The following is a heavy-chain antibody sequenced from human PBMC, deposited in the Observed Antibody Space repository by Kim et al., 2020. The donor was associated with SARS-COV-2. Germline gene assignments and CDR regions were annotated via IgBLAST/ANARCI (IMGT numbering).Heavy chain of an antibody. J-gene: IGHJ4*02. Sequence: GGSLRLSCAASGFTFDDYAMHWVRQAPGKGLEWVSGISWNSGSIGYADSVKGRFTISRDNAKNSLYLQMNSLRAEDTALYYCAKDIGDGYSSGWLDYWGQGTLVTVSS. CDR3: AKDIGDGYSSGWLDY. V-gene: IGHV3-9*01. CDR2: ISWNSGSI. D-gene: IGHD6-19*01. CDR1: GFTFDDYA.